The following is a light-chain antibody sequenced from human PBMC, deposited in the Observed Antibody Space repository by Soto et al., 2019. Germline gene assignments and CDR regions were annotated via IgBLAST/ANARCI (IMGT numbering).Light chain of an antibody. CDR2: DAS. CDR3: QQRSNWPPSLT. J-gene: IGKJ4*01. CDR1: QSVSNY. Sequence: EIVLTQSPATLSLSPGERATLSCRASQSVSNYLAWYQQKPGQAPRLLIYDASNRATGIPARFSGSGSGTDVTLTISGLEPEDFAVYYCQQRSNWPPSLTIGGGTKVEIK. V-gene: IGKV3-11*01.